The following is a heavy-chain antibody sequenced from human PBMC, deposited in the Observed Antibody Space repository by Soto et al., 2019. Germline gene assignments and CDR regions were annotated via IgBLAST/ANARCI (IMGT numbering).Heavy chain of an antibody. J-gene: IGHJ4*02. Sequence: QVYLVQSGAEVKKPGASVKISCKASGYTFRRYFVHWVRQAPGQGLEWMGVIDPSSGRTNDAQKFKDIDTMTEDTSTNTVYMEITSLRPEDTAMYYCGRDVCSSTSCYASSWGQGTLVTVSS. D-gene: IGHD2-2*01. CDR3: GRDVCSSTSCYASS. CDR2: IDPSSGRT. CDR1: GYTFRRYF. V-gene: IGHV1-46*01.